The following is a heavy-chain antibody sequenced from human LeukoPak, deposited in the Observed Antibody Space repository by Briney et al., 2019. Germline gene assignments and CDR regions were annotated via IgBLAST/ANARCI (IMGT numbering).Heavy chain of an antibody. V-gene: IGHV3-23*01. CDR3: AKHGSGTYYNGLH. Sequence: PGGSLRLSCAAPGFTFSNYAMTWVRQAPGKGLQWVSTISVSGENTYYADSVKGRFTISRDISKSTLYLQMNSLRDEDTALYYCAKHGSGTYYNGLHWGQGTLVTVSS. D-gene: IGHD3-10*01. CDR1: GFTFSNYA. CDR2: ISVSGENT. J-gene: IGHJ4*02.